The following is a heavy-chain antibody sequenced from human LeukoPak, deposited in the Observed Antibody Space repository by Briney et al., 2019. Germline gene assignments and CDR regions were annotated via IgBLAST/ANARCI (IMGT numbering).Heavy chain of an antibody. CDR3: ARDLGNIVVVPAAIYFDY. CDR2: IKQDGSEK. D-gene: IGHD2-2*01. CDR1: GFTFSSYW. V-gene: IGHV3-7*01. Sequence: AGGSLRPSCAASGFTFSSYWMSWVRQAPGKGLEWVANIKQDGSEKYYVDSVKGRFTISRDNAKNSLYLQMNSLRAEDTAVYYCARDLGNIVVVPAAIYFDYWGQGTLVTVSS. J-gene: IGHJ4*02.